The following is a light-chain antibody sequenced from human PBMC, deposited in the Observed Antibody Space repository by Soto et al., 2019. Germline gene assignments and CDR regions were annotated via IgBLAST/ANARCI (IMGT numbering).Light chain of an antibody. CDR3: QHSYSAPPHT. CDR1: QSVSTY. Sequence: DIQMTQSPSSLSASVGDRVTITCRASQSVSTYLNWYQQKPGKAPKLLISAASSLQSGVPSRFGGSGSGTDFTLSISSLQPEDYATYYCQHSYSAPPHTFGGGTKVEIK. J-gene: IGKJ4*01. V-gene: IGKV1-39*01. CDR2: AAS.